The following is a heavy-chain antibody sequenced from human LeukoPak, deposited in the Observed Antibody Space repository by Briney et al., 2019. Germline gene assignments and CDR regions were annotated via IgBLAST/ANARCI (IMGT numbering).Heavy chain of an antibody. CDR2: ISAYNGNT. J-gene: IGHJ4*02. Sequence: ASVKVSCKASGYTFTSYGISWVRQAPGQGLEWMGWISAYNGNTNYAQKLQGRVTMTTDTSTSTAYMELRSLRSDDTAVYYSARDGGGGGRKQWLVILLDYWGQGTLVTVSS. V-gene: IGHV1-18*01. CDR3: ARDGGGGGRKQWLVILLDY. D-gene: IGHD6-19*01. CDR1: GYTFTSYG.